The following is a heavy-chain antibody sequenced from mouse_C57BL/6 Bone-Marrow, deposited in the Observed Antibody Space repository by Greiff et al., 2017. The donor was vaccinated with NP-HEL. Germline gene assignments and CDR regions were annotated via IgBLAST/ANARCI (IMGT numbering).Heavy chain of an antibody. Sequence: VQLQQSGAELVRPGTSVKVSCKASGYAFTNYLIEWVKQRPGQGLEWIGVINPGSGGTNYNEKFKGKATLTADKSSSTAYMQLSSLTSEDSAVYFCARYGNFGWYFDVWGTGTTVTVSS. CDR1: GYAFTNYL. CDR2: INPGSGGT. CDR3: ARYGNFGWYFDV. J-gene: IGHJ1*03. V-gene: IGHV1-54*01. D-gene: IGHD2-1*01.